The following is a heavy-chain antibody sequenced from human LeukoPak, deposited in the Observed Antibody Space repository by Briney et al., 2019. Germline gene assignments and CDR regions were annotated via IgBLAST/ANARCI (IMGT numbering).Heavy chain of an antibody. J-gene: IGHJ4*02. CDR3: ARGLERLDY. V-gene: IGHV1-3*01. CDR1: GYTFTSYA. CDR2: INAGNGST. D-gene: IGHD1-1*01. Sequence: ASVKVSCKASGYTFTSYAMHWVRQAPGQRLEWMGWINAGNGSTKYSQKFQGRVTITRDTSASTAYMELSSLRSEDTAVYYCARGLERLDYWGQGTLVTVSS.